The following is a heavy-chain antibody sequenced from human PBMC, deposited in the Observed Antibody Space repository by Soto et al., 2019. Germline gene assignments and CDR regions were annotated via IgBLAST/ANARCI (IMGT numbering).Heavy chain of an antibody. Sequence: QVQLQESGPGLVKPSGTLSLTCTVPGGSVSSTNWWRWVRQAPGEGLEWIGEIFHSGTTNYNPSLKSRVAISMDTSTNQLALRLYSVTAADTALYFCARHIAVPTTRGFDYWGQGTLVTVSS. CDR2: IFHSGTT. V-gene: IGHV4-4*02. CDR1: GGSVSSTNW. J-gene: IGHJ4*02. CDR3: ARHIAVPTTRGFDY. D-gene: IGHD2-15*01.